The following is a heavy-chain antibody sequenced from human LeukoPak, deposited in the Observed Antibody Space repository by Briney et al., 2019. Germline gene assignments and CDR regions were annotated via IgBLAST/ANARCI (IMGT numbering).Heavy chain of an antibody. CDR1: GYTFTSYG. D-gene: IGHD6-19*01. CDR2: ISAYNGNT. CDR3: ARQTPGYSSGLDH. V-gene: IGHV1-18*01. Sequence: GASVKVSCKASGYTFTSYGISWVRQAPGQGLEWMGWISAYNGNTNYAQKLQGRVTMTRDTSTSTVYMELSSLRSEDTAVYYCARQTPGYSSGLDHWGQGTLVTVSS. J-gene: IGHJ4*02.